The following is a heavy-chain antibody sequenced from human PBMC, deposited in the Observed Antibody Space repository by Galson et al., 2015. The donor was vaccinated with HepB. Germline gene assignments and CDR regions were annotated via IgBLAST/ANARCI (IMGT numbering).Heavy chain of an antibody. D-gene: IGHD6-19*01. V-gene: IGHV5-51*01. J-gene: IGHJ6*02. CDR1: GYSFTSYW. CDR2: IYPGDSDT. CDR3: ARQGSVAVAGYYYYGMDV. Sequence: QSGAEVKKPGESLKISCKGSGYSFTSYWIGWVRQMPGKGLEWMGIIYPGDSDTRYSPSFQGQVTIPADKSISTAYLQWSSLKASDTAMYYCARQGSVAVAGYYYYGMDVWGQGTTVTVSS.